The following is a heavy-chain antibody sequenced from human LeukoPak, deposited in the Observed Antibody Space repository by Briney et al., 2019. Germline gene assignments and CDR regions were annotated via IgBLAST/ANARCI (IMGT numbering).Heavy chain of an antibody. CDR1: GFTISNYW. J-gene: IGHJ4*02. Sequence: GGSLRLSCVASGFTISNYWMTWVRQAPGKGLEWVANIKQDGSERYYVDSVKGRFTISRDNAKNSLYLQMNSLRAEDTAVYYCARDRYLVLWGQGTLVTVSS. CDR3: ARDRYLVL. CDR2: IKQDGSER. V-gene: IGHV3-7*01. D-gene: IGHD1-14*01.